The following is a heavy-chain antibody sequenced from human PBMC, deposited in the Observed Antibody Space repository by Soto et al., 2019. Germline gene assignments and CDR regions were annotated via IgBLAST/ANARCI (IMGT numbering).Heavy chain of an antibody. Sequence: SVKVSCKASGYTFSAYGISWERHAPGQGLEWMGWISAFNGHTNYAQKLQGRVTMTADTSTNTAYMELRSLRFVTGADTAVYFCARDVRDTGYSYWFDPWGQGILVTVSS. CDR3: ARDVRDTGYSYWFDP. CDR1: GYTFSAYG. D-gene: IGHD3-9*01. V-gene: IGHV1-18*01. CDR2: ISAFNGHT. J-gene: IGHJ5*02.